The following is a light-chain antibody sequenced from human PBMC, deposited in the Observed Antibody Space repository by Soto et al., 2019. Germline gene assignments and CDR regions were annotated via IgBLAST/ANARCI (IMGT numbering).Light chain of an antibody. CDR1: QSVGYH. V-gene: IGKV3-11*01. CDR2: DAS. Sequence: EIVFTQSPATLSSSPGERSTLSCRASQSVGYHLAWYQQKPGQAPRLLIYDASNRATGIPARFSGSGSGTDFTPAISSLEPEDFAVYYCQQRSNCPPVTFGGGTKVEIK. J-gene: IGKJ4*01. CDR3: QQRSNCPPVT.